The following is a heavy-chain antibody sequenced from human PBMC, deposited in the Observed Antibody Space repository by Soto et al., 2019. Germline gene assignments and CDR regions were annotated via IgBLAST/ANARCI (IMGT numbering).Heavy chain of an antibody. CDR2: IYYSGST. D-gene: IGHD3-3*01. J-gene: IGHJ4*02. CDR3: ARALRFLEWSLIDY. CDR1: GGSISSGGYY. V-gene: IGHV4-31*03. Sequence: QVQLQESGPGLVKPSQTLSLTCTVSGGSISSGGYYWSWIRQHPGKGLEWIGYIYYSGSTYYNPAVKSRVTISVDTSKNQFYLKLSSVSAADTAVYYCARALRFLEWSLIDYWGQGTLVTVSS.